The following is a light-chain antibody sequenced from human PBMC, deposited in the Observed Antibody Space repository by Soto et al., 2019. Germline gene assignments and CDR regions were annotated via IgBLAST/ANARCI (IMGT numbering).Light chain of an antibody. Sequence: DIVMTQSPDSLAVSLGERVNINCKSSQSVLYSSNNRNYLAWYQQKPGQPPKLLIYWASTRESGVPDRFSGSGSGTDFTLTISSLQAEDVAVYYCQQYYNTPLTFGGGTKVDIK. CDR1: QSVLYSSNNRNY. CDR2: WAS. V-gene: IGKV4-1*01. CDR3: QQYYNTPLT. J-gene: IGKJ4*01.